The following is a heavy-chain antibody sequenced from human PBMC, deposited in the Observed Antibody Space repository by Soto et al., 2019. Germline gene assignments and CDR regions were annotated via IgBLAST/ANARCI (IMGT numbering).Heavy chain of an antibody. J-gene: IGHJ4*02. CDR2: ISYDGSNK. CDR3: ARDALGYCSGGSCYNPGY. D-gene: IGHD2-15*01. CDR1: GFTFSSYA. Sequence: PGGSLRLSCAASGFTFSSYAMHWVRQAPGKGLEWVAVISYDGSNKYYADSVKGRFTISRDNSKNTLYLQMNSLGTEDTAVYYCARDALGYCSGGSCYNPGYWGQGTLVTVSS. V-gene: IGHV3-30-3*01.